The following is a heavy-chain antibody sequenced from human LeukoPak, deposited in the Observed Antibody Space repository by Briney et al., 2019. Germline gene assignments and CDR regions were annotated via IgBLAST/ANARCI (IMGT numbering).Heavy chain of an antibody. Sequence: GGSLRLSCAASGFTFSSYAMSWVRQAPGKGLEWVSAISGSGGSTYYADSVKGRFTISRDNSKNTLYLQMNSLRAEDTAVYYCAKDFRLSLELPMYYFDYWGQGTLVTVSS. CDR2: ISGSGGST. J-gene: IGHJ4*02. CDR1: GFTFSSYA. CDR3: AKDFRLSLELPMYYFDY. V-gene: IGHV3-23*01. D-gene: IGHD1-7*01.